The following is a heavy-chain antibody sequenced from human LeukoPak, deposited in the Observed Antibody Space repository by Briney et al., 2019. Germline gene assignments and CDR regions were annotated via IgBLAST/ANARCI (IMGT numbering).Heavy chain of an antibody. CDR2: IYTSGST. V-gene: IGHV4-61*02. Sequence: KTSETLSLTCTGSGGSISSGSYYWRWLRQPAGKGLEWIGRIYTSGSTNYNPSLKSRITISVDTSKNQFSLKLSSVTAADTAVYYCARGVTTYRYNWFDPWGQGTLVTVSS. CDR3: ARGVTTYRYNWFDP. D-gene: IGHD4-17*01. CDR1: GGSISSGSYY. J-gene: IGHJ5*02.